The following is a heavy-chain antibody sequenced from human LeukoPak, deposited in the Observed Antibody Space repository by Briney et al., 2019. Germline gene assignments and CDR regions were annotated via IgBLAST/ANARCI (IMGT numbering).Heavy chain of an antibody. CDR1: RFSVSSYG. V-gene: IGHV3-23*01. J-gene: IGHJ4*02. Sequence: AGGSLRLSCAVSRFSVSSYGMIGVRQAPGRGLEWISAINVNGDTKYYADSVRGRFIISRDNSENTLYLQMNSLRTEDTAVYYCAQGYSIGWFPNWGQGSLVSVSS. D-gene: IGHD5-12*01. CDR3: AQGYSIGWFPN. CDR2: INVNGDTK.